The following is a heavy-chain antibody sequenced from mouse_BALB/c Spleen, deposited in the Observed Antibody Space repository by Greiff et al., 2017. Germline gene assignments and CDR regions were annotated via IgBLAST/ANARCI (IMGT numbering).Heavy chain of an antibody. CDR2: IYPGNSDT. D-gene: IGHD1-2*01. J-gene: IGHJ4*01. CDR1: GYSFTSYW. V-gene: IGHV1-5*01. CDR3: TRPPLLRLPRDY. Sequence: EVQLQQSGTVLARPGASVKMSCKASGYSFTSYWMHWVKQRPGQGLEWIGAIYPGNSDTSYNQKFKGKAKLTAVTSASTAYMELSSLTNEDSAVYYCTRPPLLRLPRDYWGQGTAVTVSS.